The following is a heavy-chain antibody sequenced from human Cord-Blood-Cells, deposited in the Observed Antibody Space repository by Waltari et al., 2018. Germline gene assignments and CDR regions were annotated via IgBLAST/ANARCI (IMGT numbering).Heavy chain of an antibody. CDR3: ATPTHCSSTSCYDAFDI. V-gene: IGHV1-24*01. CDR2: FDPEDGET. Sequence: QVQLVQSGAEVKKPGASVKVSCKVSGYTLTELSMHWVRQAPGKGLEWMGGFDPEDGETIYAQKVQGRVTMTEDTSTDTAYMELSSLRSEYTAVYYCATPTHCSSTSCYDAFDIWGQGTMVTVSS. CDR1: GYTLTELS. D-gene: IGHD2-2*01. J-gene: IGHJ3*02.